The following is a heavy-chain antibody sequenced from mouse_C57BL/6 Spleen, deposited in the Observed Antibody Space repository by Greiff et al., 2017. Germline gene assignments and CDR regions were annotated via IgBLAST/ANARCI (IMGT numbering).Heavy chain of an antibody. D-gene: IGHD1-1*01. CDR1: GYTFTSSW. CDR3: ARRGYYGSSYWYFDV. CDR2: IDPHSGGT. J-gene: IGHJ1*03. V-gene: IGHV1-72*01. Sequence: QVQLQQPGAELVKPGASVKLSCKASGYTFTSSWMHWVKQRPGRGLEWIGRIDPHSGGTKYNEKFKSKATLTVDKPSSTAYMQLSSLTSEDSAVYYCARRGYYGSSYWYFDVWGTGTTVTVSS.